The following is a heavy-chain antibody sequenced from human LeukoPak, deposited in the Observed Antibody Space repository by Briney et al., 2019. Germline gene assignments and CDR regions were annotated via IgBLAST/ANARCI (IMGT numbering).Heavy chain of an antibody. J-gene: IGHJ3*02. V-gene: IGHV3-23*01. D-gene: IGHD1-26*01. CDR3: AKGMIGGATEQDAFDI. CDR2: ISGSGGST. Sequence: SCKASGGTFSSYAMSWVRQAPGKGLEWVSAISGSGGSTYYADSVKGRFTISRDNSKNTLYLQMNSLRAEDTAVYYCAKGMIGGATEQDAFDIWGQGTMVTVSS. CDR1: GGTFSSYA.